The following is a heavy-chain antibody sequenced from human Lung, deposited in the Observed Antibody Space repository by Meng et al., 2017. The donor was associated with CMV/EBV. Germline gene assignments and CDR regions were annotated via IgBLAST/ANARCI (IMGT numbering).Heavy chain of an antibody. D-gene: IGHD2-15*01. CDR3: ARRDRSYAADV. J-gene: IGHJ6*02. CDR1: GYNFTTYW. CDR2: IWPGDSDT. Sequence: XVSCKPSGYNFTTYWIGWVRQMPGKGLEWMGIIWPGDSDTRYSPSFQGHVTISVDKSISVAYLQWSSLKASDTAMYYCARRDRSYAADVWGQGTTVTVSS. V-gene: IGHV5-51*01.